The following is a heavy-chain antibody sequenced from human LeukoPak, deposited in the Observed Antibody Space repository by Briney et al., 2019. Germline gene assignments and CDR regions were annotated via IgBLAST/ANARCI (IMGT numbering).Heavy chain of an antibody. D-gene: IGHD6-13*01. CDR1: GFTFSSYS. Sequence: GGSLRLSCAASGFTFSSYSMNWVRQAPGKGLEWVSYISSSSSNIYYADPVKGRFTFSRDNAKNSLYVQMNSLRAEDTAVYYCARARASGYSSSRYYFDYWGQGTLVTVSS. V-gene: IGHV3-48*01. CDR3: ARARASGYSSSRYYFDY. CDR2: ISSSSSNI. J-gene: IGHJ4*02.